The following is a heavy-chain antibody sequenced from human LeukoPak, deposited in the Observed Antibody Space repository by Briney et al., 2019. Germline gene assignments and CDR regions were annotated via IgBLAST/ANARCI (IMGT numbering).Heavy chain of an antibody. CDR2: IRGKTYGATT. J-gene: IGHJ4*02. CDR1: GFTFSSYG. V-gene: IGHV3-49*04. D-gene: IGHD6-19*01. Sequence: GGTLRLSCAASGFTFSSYGMSWVRQAPGKGLEWVGFIRGKTYGATTEYAASVKGRFTISRDDSKSIAYLQMNSLKTEDTAMYYCNSGSGWAGDFDYWGQGTLVTVSS. CDR3: NSGSGWAGDFDY.